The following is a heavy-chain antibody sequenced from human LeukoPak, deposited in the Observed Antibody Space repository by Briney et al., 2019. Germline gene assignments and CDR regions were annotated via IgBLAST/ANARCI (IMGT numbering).Heavy chain of an antibody. V-gene: IGHV3-20*04. J-gene: IGHJ4*02. Sequence: PGGSLRLSCADSGFAFDVYGMSWVRQSPGKGLAWVSGINWNGGSTGYADSVKGRFTISRENAKNSLYLQMKSRRAEDTALYYCARGPRYSSGWYYFDYWGQGTLVTVSS. D-gene: IGHD6-19*01. CDR2: INWNGGST. CDR3: ARGPRYSSGWYYFDY. CDR1: GFAFDVYG.